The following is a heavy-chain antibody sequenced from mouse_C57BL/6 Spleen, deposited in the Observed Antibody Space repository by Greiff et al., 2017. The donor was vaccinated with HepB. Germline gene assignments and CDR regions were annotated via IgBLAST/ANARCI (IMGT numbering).Heavy chain of an antibody. J-gene: IGHJ2*01. CDR3: ARDTTRVFDY. V-gene: IGHV1-64*01. Sequence: QVQLQQPGAELVKPGASVKLSCKASGYTFTSYWMHWVKQRPGQGLEWIGMIHPNSGSTNYNEKLKSKATLTVDKSSSTAYMQLSSLTSEDSAVYYCARDTTRVFDYWGQGTTLTVSS. D-gene: IGHD1-1*01. CDR1: GYTFTSYW. CDR2: IHPNSGST.